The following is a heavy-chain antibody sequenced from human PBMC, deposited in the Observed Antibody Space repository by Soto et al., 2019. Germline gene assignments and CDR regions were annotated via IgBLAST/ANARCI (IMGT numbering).Heavy chain of an antibody. V-gene: IGHV3-23*01. CDR1: GFTFSNYA. CDR2: IRGSGGDT. CDR3: TRGLYAHYL. Sequence: EVQLLESGGALVEPGGSLRLSCVASGFTFSNYAMNWVRQDPGKGLEWVSSIRGSGGDTYYADSVKGRFTISRDNSKSTLYLQMDGLRAEDTAVYYCTRGLYAHYLWGQGTMVTVSS. J-gene: IGHJ3*01. D-gene: IGHD2-2*01.